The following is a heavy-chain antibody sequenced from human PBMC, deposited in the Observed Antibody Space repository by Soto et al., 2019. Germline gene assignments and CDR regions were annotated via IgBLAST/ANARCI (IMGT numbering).Heavy chain of an antibody. V-gene: IGHV4-31*03. J-gene: IGHJ5*02. CDR1: GGSISSGGYY. Sequence: LSLTCTVSGGSISSGGYYWSWIRQHPGKGLEWIGYIYYSGSTYYNPSLKSRVTISVDTSKNQFSLKLSSVTAADTAVYYRARVVRPLRYYDRSALGFDPWGQGTLVTVSS. D-gene: IGHD3-22*01. CDR3: ARVVRPLRYYDRSALGFDP. CDR2: IYYSGST.